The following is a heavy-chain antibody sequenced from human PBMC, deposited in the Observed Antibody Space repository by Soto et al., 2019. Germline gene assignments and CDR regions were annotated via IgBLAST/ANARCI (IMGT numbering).Heavy chain of an antibody. CDR2: ISGSGGST. CDR1: GFTFSSYA. J-gene: IGHJ3*02. V-gene: IGHV3-23*01. CDR3: AKDNGLQLRGDAFDI. Sequence: GGSLRLSCAASGFTFSSYAMSWVRQAPGKGLEWVSAISGSGGSTYYADSVKGRFTISRDNSKNTLYLQMNSLTVEDTAVYYCAKDNGLQLRGDAFDIWGQGTMVTVSS. D-gene: IGHD5-12*01.